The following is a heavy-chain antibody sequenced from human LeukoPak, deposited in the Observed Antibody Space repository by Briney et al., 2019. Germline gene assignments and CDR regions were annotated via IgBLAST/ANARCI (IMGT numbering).Heavy chain of an antibody. CDR1: GYTSTGYY. CDR2: INPNNGAT. J-gene: IGHJ4*02. D-gene: IGHD1-26*01. V-gene: IGHV1-2*02. CDR3: TRESGSYHGNDY. Sequence: ASVKVSCKASGYTSTGYYMHWVRQAPGQGLEWMGWINPNNGATNYAQKLQGRVTITGDTSISTAYMELSSLRSDDTAVYYCTRESGSYHGNDYWGQGTLVTVSS.